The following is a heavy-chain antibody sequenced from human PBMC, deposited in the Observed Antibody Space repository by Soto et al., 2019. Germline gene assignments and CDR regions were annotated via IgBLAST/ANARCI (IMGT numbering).Heavy chain of an antibody. CDR3: TTVGEGITGTTDAFDI. D-gene: IGHD1-7*01. J-gene: IGHJ3*02. Sequence: GGSLRLSCAASGFTFSNAWMSWVRQAPGKGLEWVGRIKSKTDGVTTDYAAPVKGRFTISRDDSKNTLYLQMNSLKTEDTAVYYCTTVGEGITGTTDAFDIWGQGTMVTVSS. CDR1: GFTFSNAW. CDR2: IKSKTDGVTT. V-gene: IGHV3-15*01.